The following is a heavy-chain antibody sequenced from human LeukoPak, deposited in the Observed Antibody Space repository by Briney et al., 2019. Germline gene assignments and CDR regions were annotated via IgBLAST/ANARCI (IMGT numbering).Heavy chain of an antibody. J-gene: IGHJ3*02. D-gene: IGHD6-25*01. V-gene: IGHV1-2*02. CDR2: INPNSGGT. CDR1: GYIFTGYY. CDR3: AREDEERAFDI. Sequence: ASVKVSCKASGYIFTGYYMHWVRQTPGQGLEWMGWINPNSGGTNYAQKFQGRVTMTRDTSISTAYMELSRLRSDDTAVYYCAREDEERAFDIWGQGTMVTVSS.